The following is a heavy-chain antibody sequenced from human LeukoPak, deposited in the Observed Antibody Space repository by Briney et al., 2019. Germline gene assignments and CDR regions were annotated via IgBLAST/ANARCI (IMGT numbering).Heavy chain of an antibody. Sequence: GGSLRLSCAASGFTFSNFAMSWVRQAPGKGLEWVSVISGTDGSAYYADSVKGRFTISRDNSKNTLNLQMSSVRAEDTAVYYCARQAHLRGSSYFDYWGQGTLVTVSS. J-gene: IGHJ4*02. CDR2: ISGTDGSA. CDR3: ARQAHLRGSSYFDY. CDR1: GFTFSNFA. D-gene: IGHD1-26*01. V-gene: IGHV3-23*01.